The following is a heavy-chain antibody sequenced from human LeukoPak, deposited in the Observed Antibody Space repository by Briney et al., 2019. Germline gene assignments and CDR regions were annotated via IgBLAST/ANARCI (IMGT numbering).Heavy chain of an antibody. Sequence: ASVKASCKASGGTFSSYAISWVRQAPGQGLEWMGWISAYNGNTNYAQKLQGRVTMTTDTSTSTAYMELRSLRSDDTAVYYCARHVSSSSGYYYPSFDYWGQGTLVTVSS. D-gene: IGHD3-22*01. CDR1: GGTFSSYA. CDR2: ISAYNGNT. V-gene: IGHV1-18*01. CDR3: ARHVSSSSGYYYPSFDY. J-gene: IGHJ4*02.